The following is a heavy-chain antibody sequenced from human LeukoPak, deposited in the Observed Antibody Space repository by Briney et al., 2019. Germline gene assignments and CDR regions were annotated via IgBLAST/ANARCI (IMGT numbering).Heavy chain of an antibody. CDR1: GGSFSGYY. V-gene: IGHV4-34*01. J-gene: IGHJ4*02. D-gene: IGHD5-24*01. CDR2: INHSGST. Sequence: PSETLSLICAVYGGSFSGYYWSWIRQPPGKGLEWIGEINHSGSTNYNPSLKSRVTISVDTSKNQFSLKLSSVTAADTAVYYCARGGKEMATVYFDYWGQGTLVTVSS. CDR3: ARGGKEMATVYFDY.